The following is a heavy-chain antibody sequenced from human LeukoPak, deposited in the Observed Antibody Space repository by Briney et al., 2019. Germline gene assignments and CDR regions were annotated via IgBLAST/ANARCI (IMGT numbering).Heavy chain of an antibody. CDR1: GFTFSSYE. CDR2: ISSSGSTI. D-gene: IGHD3-10*01. Sequence: GGSLRLSCAASGFTFSSYEMNWVRQAPGKGLEWVSYISSSGSTIYYADSVKGRFTISRDNAKNSLYLQMYSLRAEDTAVYYCARDYRWFGESIDYFDYWGQGTLVTVSS. CDR3: ARDYRWFGESIDYFDY. V-gene: IGHV3-48*03. J-gene: IGHJ4*02.